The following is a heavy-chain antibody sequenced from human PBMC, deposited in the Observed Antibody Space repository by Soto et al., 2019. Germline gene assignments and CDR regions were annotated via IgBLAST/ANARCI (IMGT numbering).Heavy chain of an antibody. CDR3: ARDRDYYDSSGYYHDDAFDI. CDR2: ISAYNGNT. J-gene: IGHJ3*02. V-gene: IGHV1-18*01. D-gene: IGHD3-22*01. Sequence: QVQLVQSGAEVKKPGASVKVSCKASGYTFTSYGISWVRQAPGQGLEWMGWISAYNGNTNYAQKLQCRVTMTTDTSTSTAYMELRSLRSDDTAVYYCARDRDYYDSSGYYHDDAFDIWGQGTMVTVSS. CDR1: GYTFTSYG.